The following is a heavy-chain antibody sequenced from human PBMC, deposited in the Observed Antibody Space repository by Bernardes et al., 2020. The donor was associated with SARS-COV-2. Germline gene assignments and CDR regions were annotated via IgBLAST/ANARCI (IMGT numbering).Heavy chain of an antibody. CDR1: GFTFSTYS. J-gene: IGHJ6*02. V-gene: IGHV3-48*01. CDR2: ISSSSSTI. CDR3: ARGPSTYYYGMDV. Sequence: GGSLRLSCAASGFTFSTYSMNWVRLAPGKGLEWLSYISSSSSTIVYAESVKGRFTISRENAKNSLTLQMNSLRAEDTAVYYCARGPSTYYYGMDVWGPGPTVTFSS.